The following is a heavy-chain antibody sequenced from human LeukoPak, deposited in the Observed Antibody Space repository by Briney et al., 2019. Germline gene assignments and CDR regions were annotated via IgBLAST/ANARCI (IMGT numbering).Heavy chain of an antibody. D-gene: IGHD6-6*01. CDR1: GYTFTGYY. CDR3: ARYIAAHNAFDI. J-gene: IGHJ3*02. V-gene: IGHV1-2*02. Sequence: GASVKVSSKASGYTFTGYYMHWVRQAPGQGLEWMGWINPNSGGTNYAQKFQGRVTMTRDTSISTAYMELSRLRSDDTAVYYCARYIAAHNAFDIWGQGTMVTVSS. CDR2: INPNSGGT.